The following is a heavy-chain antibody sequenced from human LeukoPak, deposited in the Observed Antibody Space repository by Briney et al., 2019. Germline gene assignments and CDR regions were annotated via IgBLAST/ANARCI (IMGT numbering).Heavy chain of an antibody. CDR2: ISERGGST. CDR3: AKDHESSGWPFDY. D-gene: IGHD6-19*01. CDR1: GFTFSNYA. J-gene: IGHJ4*02. V-gene: IGHV3-23*01. Sequence: PGGSLRLSCEAPGFTFSNYAMSWVRKAPGRGRGWGSAISERGGSTYYADSVKGRFTISRDNSKNTLYLQMNSLRADDTAVYYCAKDHESSGWPFDYWGQGTLVTVSS.